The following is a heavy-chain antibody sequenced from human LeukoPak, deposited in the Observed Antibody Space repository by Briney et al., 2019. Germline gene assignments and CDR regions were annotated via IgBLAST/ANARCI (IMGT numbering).Heavy chain of an antibody. CDR2: INHSGST. CDR3: ARRGTVVTRLRYFDL. CDR1: GGSFSGYY. Sequence: SGTLSLTCAVYGGSFSGYYWSWIRQPPGKGLEWIGEINHSGSTNYNPSLKSRVTISVDTSKNQFSLKLSSVTAADTAVYYCARRGTVVTRLRYFDLWGRGTLVTVSS. V-gene: IGHV4-34*01. D-gene: IGHD2-15*01. J-gene: IGHJ2*01.